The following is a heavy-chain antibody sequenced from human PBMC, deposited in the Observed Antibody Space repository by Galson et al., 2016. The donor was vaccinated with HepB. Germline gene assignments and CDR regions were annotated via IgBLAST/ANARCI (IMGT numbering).Heavy chain of an antibody. Sequence: SLRLSCAASGFTFTTHAMSWVRQAPGKGLEWVSGISDSDPSTYYADSVKGRFTISRDNSKNTLYLQMNSLRAEDTAVYYCAKMSSSSAYYSDAFDLWGQGTRVTVSS. CDR2: ISDSDPST. V-gene: IGHV3-23*01. CDR3: AKMSSSSAYYSDAFDL. J-gene: IGHJ3*01. D-gene: IGHD3-22*01. CDR1: GFTFTTHA.